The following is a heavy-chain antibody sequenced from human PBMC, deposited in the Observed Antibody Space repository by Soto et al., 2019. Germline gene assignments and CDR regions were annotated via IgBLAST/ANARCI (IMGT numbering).Heavy chain of an antibody. CDR2: INSDGSST. CDR1: GFTFSSYW. J-gene: IGHJ4*02. CDR3: AKDSARFGELSTFGY. Sequence: GGSLRLSCAASGFTFSSYWMHWVRQAPGKGLVWVSRINSDGSSTSYADSVKGRFTISRDNSKDTLYLQMNSLRAEDTDVYYSAKDSARFGELSTFGYWGQGTLVTVSS. V-gene: IGHV3-74*01. D-gene: IGHD3-10*01.